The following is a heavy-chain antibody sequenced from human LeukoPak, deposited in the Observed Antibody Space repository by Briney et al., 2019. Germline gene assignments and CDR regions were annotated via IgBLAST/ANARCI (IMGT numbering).Heavy chain of an antibody. J-gene: IGHJ4*02. CDR1: GGSFSGYY. V-gene: IGHV4-34*01. CDR2: INHSGST. Sequence: SETLSLTCAVYGGSFSGYYWSWIRQPPGKGLEWIGDINHSGSTNYNPSLKSRITVSVDTSKNQFSLKLSSVTAADTAVYYCARLREDWFGEFFDYWGQGTLVTVSS. D-gene: IGHD3-10*01. CDR3: ARLREDWFGEFFDY.